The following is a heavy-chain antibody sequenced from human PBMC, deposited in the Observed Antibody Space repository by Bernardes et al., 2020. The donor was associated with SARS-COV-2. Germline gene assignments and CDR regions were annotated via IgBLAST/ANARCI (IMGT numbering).Heavy chain of an antibody. V-gene: IGHV3-30*10. CDR3: ARVGVWHPAYGDFVGEIDY. CDR1: GFTFSHCS. CDR2: ISNYESGSRK. Sequence: GGSLRLSCVASGFTFSHCSMHWVRQAPGKGLEWVALISNYESGSRKYYRDSVKGRFTISRDDSKNTLYLQMNSLSPEDTATYYCARVGVWHPAYGDFVGEIDYWGQGTQVTVSS. D-gene: IGHD4-17*01. J-gene: IGHJ4*01.